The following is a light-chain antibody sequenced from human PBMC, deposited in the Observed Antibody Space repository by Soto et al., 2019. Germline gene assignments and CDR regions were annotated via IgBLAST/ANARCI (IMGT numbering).Light chain of an antibody. J-gene: IGLJ1*01. CDR1: SSDVGGYNY. V-gene: IGLV2-14*03. Sequence: QSALTQPASVSGSPGQSITISCTGTSSDVGGYNYVSWYQQHPGKAPKLMIYDVSDRPSGVSNRFSGSKSGNTASLTISGLLADDEADYYCSSFTGSTTQVFGTGTKLTVL. CDR2: DVS. CDR3: SSFTGSTTQV.